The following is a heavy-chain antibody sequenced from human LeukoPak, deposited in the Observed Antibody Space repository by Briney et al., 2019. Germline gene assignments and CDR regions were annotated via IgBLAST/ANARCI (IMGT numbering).Heavy chain of an antibody. CDR3: ARVRAVAAATGDYYYYGMDV. V-gene: IGHV5-51*01. D-gene: IGHD6-13*01. J-gene: IGHJ6*02. CDR2: IYPGDSDT. Sequence: GESLKISCKGSGYSFTSYWIGWVRQVPGKGLEWMGIIYPGDSDTRYSPSFQGQVTISADKSISTAYLQWSSLKASDTALYYCARVRAVAAATGDYYYYGMDVWGQGTTVTVSS. CDR1: GYSFTSYW.